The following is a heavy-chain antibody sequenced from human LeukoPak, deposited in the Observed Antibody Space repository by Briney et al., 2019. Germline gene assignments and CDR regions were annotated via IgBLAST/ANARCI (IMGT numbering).Heavy chain of an antibody. CDR2: INTISSTK. J-gene: IGHJ4*02. CDR1: GFTFSSFW. V-gene: IGHV3-48*02. D-gene: IGHD4-17*01. CDR3: ARGKIGYYYGDYDGY. Sequence: GGSLRLSCAASGFTFSSFWMHWVRQAPGKGLEWVSYINTISSTKYYADSVKGRFTISRDNAKNSLSLQMNSLRDEDTAVYYCARGKIGYYYGDYDGYWGQGTLVTVSS.